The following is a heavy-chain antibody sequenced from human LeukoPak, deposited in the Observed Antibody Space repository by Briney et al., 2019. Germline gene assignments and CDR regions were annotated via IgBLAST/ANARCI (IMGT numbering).Heavy chain of an antibody. V-gene: IGHV3-9*01. D-gene: IGHD5-12*01. CDR1: GFTFDDYA. CDR2: ISWNSGSI. J-gene: IGHJ4*02. Sequence: GGSLRLSCAASGFTFDDYAMHWVRQAPGKGLEWVSGISWNSGSIGYADSVKGRFTISRDSAKNSLYLQMNSLRAEDTALYYCAKDQYSGYVLGLAVADYWGQGTLVTVSS. CDR3: AKDQYSGYVLGLAVADY.